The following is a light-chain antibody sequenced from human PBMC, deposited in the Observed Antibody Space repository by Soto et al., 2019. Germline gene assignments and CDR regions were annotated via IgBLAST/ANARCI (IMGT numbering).Light chain of an antibody. CDR2: RDN. Sequence: QSVLTQPPSASGTPGQTVTISCSGSSSNIGRYYVYWYQHLPGTAPTLFIYRDNQRPSGVPDRFSGSKSGTSASLAISGLRSEDEADYYCAAWDDSLSGPVFGGRTKVTVL. CDR3: AAWDDSLSGPV. V-gene: IGLV1-47*01. J-gene: IGLJ2*01. CDR1: SSNIGRYY.